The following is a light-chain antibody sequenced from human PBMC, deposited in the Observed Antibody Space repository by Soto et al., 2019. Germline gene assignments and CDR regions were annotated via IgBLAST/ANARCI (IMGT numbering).Light chain of an antibody. J-gene: IGKJ1*01. CDR1: QSVLYSSNNKNY. Sequence: DIVMTQSPDSLAVSLGERATIKCKSSQSVLYSSNNKNYLAWYQQKPGQPPRLLIYWASTRESGVPDRISGSGSGTDFTLTISSLQAEDVAVYYCQQYYSTPQTFGQGTKVDIK. V-gene: IGKV4-1*01. CDR3: QQYYSTPQT. CDR2: WAS.